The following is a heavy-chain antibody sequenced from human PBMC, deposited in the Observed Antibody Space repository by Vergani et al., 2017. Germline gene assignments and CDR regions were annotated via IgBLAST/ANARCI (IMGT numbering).Heavy chain of an antibody. J-gene: IGHJ2*01. CDR3: ALGARDGDYFGWYFDL. Sequence: VQLLESGGGVVQPGRSLRLSCAASGFTFSSYGMHWVRQAPGKGLEWVAVIWYDGSNKYYADSVKGRFTISRDNSKNTLYLQMKSLRAEDTVGYYCALGARDGDYFGWYFDLWGRGTLVTVSS. CDR1: GFTFSSYG. CDR2: IWYDGSNK. V-gene: IGHV3-33*01. D-gene: IGHD4-17*01.